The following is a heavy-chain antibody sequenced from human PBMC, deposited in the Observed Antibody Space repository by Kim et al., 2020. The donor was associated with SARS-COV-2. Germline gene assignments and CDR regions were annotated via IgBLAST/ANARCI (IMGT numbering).Heavy chain of an antibody. Sequence: GGSLRLSCAASGFTFSSYAMSWVRQAPGKGLEWVSAISGSGGSTYYADSVKGRFTISRDNSKNTLYLQMNSLRAEDTAVYYCAKVSSWYLSDYYYGMDVWGQGTTVTVSS. V-gene: IGHV3-23*01. J-gene: IGHJ6*02. CDR2: ISGSGGST. D-gene: IGHD6-13*01. CDR3: AKVSSWYLSDYYYGMDV. CDR1: GFTFSSYA.